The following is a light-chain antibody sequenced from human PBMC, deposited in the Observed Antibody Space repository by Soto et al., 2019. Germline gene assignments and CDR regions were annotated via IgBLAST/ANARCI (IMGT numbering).Light chain of an antibody. CDR2: GAT. V-gene: IGKV3-15*01. Sequence: VLGLSLAPLSVSPGVRAAVSCRASQSAGNFFAWCQQKPGRAPRLLLSGATASTPGSIARFSGSGSCTEVFLLIISLQYADVLVFFCWQYNVWSYTFGQGTKVDIK. J-gene: IGKJ2*01. CDR3: WQYNVWSYT. CDR1: QSAGNF.